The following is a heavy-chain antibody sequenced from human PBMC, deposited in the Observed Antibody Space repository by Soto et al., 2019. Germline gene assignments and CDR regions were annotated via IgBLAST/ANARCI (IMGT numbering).Heavy chain of an antibody. D-gene: IGHD2-8*01. CDR3: ARGDCTNGVCYMDY. J-gene: IGHJ4*02. Sequence: SETLSLTCTVSGGSISSGGYYWSWIRQHPGKGLEWIGYIYYSGSTYYNPSLKSRVTISVDTSKNQFSLKLSSVTAADTAVYYCARGDCTNGVCYMDYWGQGTLVTVSS. CDR2: IYYSGST. V-gene: IGHV4-31*03. CDR1: GGSISSGGYY.